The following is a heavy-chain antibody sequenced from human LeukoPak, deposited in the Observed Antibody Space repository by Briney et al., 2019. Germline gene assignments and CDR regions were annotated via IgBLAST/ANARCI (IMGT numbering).Heavy chain of an antibody. Sequence: ASVTVSCKASGYTFTSYDINWVRQAPGQGLEWMGWMNPNSGNTGYAQKFQGRVTMTRNTSISTAYMELSSLRSEDTAVYYCARGHTAMDAFDIWGQGTMVTVSS. D-gene: IGHD5-18*01. CDR3: ARGHTAMDAFDI. V-gene: IGHV1-8*01. CDR1: GYTFTSYD. J-gene: IGHJ3*02. CDR2: MNPNSGNT.